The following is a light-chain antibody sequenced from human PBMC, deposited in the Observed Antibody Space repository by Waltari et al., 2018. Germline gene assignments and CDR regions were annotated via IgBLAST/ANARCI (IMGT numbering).Light chain of an antibody. Sequence: QSVLTQPPSVSGAPGQRVTISCTGSRSNIGEGYDVHWYQHLPGTAPTFLIYGNSKRPSGVPDRYSGSKAGTSASLAITGLQAEDEADYYCQSYDSSLSGRNWVFGGGTKMTVL. CDR3: QSYDSSLSGRNWV. CDR2: GNS. CDR1: RSNIGEGYD. V-gene: IGLV1-40*01. J-gene: IGLJ3*02.